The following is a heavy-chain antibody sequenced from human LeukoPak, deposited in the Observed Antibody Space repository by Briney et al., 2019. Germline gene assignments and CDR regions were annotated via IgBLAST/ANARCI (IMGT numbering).Heavy chain of an antibody. D-gene: IGHD5-24*01. CDR3: AKDSAMATTDYFDY. CDR1: GFTFSSYA. CDR2: ISGSGGST. J-gene: IGHJ4*02. V-gene: IGHV3-23*01. Sequence: PGGSLRLSCAASGFTFSSYAMSWVGQAPGKGLEWVSAISGSGGSTYYADSVKGRFAISRDNSKNTLYLQMNSLRAEDTAVYYCAKDSAMATTDYFDYWGQGTLVTVSS.